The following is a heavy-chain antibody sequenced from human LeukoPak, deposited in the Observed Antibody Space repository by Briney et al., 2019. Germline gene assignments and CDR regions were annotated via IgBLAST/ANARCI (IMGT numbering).Heavy chain of an antibody. CDR1: GFSISSGYY. CDR3: ARGPLPNLTFGGVIVNYSDY. CDR2: IYYSGST. Sequence: PSENLSLTCSVSGFSISSGYYWSWIRQPPGKGLEWIGYIYYSGSTNYNPSLKSRVTISVDTSKNQFSLKLSSVTAADTAVYYCARGPLPNLTFGGVIVNYSDYWGQGTLVTVSS. V-gene: IGHV4-61*01. J-gene: IGHJ4*02. D-gene: IGHD3-16*02.